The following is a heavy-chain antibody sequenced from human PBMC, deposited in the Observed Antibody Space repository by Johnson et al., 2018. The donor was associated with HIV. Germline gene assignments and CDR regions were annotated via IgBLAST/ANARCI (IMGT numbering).Heavy chain of an antibody. D-gene: IGHD1-26*01. CDR1: GFTVSSNY. Sequence: QVQLVESGGGLVEPGGSLRLSCAASGFTVSSNYMSWVRQAPGKGLEWVAFIWYDGSNEYHADSVKGRFTVSRDNSQNILYLHMNSLRTDDTVMYYCARGRGELLGGAFDIWGQGTMVTVSS. V-gene: IGHV3-30*02. CDR2: IWYDGSNE. J-gene: IGHJ3*02. CDR3: ARGRGELLGGAFDI.